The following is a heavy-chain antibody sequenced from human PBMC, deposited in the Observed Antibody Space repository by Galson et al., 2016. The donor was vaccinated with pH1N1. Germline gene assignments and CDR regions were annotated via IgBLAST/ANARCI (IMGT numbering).Heavy chain of an antibody. V-gene: IGHV1-2*02. CDR1: GYSFSNYY. CDR2: INPNSGGT. CDR3: AKDRNNYDSSGYYTYYYYGLDV. Sequence: SVKVSCKASGYSFSNYYIHWVRQAPGQGLEWMGWINPNSGGTKYAQKFQGRVTMIRDASTTTGYMELSRLTSDETAVYYCAKDRNNYDSSGYYTYYYYGLDVWGQGTTVIVSS. D-gene: IGHD3-22*01. J-gene: IGHJ6*02.